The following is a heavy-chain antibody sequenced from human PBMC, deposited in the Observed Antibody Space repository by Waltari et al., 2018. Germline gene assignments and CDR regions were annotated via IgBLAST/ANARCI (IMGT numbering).Heavy chain of an antibody. V-gene: IGHV1-2*02. CDR2: INPNSGGT. Sequence: QVQLVQSGAEVKKPGASVTVSCKASGYTFPGYYMPWVRQAPGQGLEWMGWINPNSGGTNYAQKFRGRVTMTRDTSISTAYMDLSSLRSDDTAVYYCARDDAPFGSYFWFDPWGQGTLVTVSS. D-gene: IGHD1-26*01. J-gene: IGHJ5*02. CDR1: GYTFPGYY. CDR3: ARDDAPFGSYFWFDP.